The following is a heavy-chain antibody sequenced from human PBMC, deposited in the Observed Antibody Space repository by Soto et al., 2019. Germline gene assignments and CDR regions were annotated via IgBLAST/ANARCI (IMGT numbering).Heavy chain of an antibody. D-gene: IGHD6-13*01. CDR3: ARDITAAAAADY. V-gene: IGHV4-30-4*01. J-gene: IGHJ4*02. CDR2: IFYSGST. CDR1: GGSISSGDYY. Sequence: KTSETLSLTCTVSGGSISSGDYYWSWIRQSPGKGLEWIGYIFYSGSTYYNPSLKSRGTISVDTSKNQFSLTLTSVTAADTAVYFCARDITAAAAADYWGQGTLGTVSA.